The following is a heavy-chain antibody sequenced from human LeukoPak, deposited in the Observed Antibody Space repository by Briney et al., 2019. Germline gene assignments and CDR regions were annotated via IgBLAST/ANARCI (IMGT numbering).Heavy chain of an antibody. CDR2: LSSSGSAF. CDR3: ARSARLMKGVVEVTALDD. V-gene: IGHV3-48*03. CDR1: GFTFRSYE. D-gene: IGHD3-3*01. Sequence: GGSLTLSCEDSGFTFRSYEMNWVRQAPGKGLEWIAYLSSSGSAFSYADSVKGRFTIARDNAKNSVYLEMNSLRADDAAVYYCARSARLMKGVVEVTALDDWGQGTLVTVSS. J-gene: IGHJ4*02.